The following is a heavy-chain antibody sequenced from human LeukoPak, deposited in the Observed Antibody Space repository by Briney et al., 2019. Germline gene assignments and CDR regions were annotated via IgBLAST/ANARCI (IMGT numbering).Heavy chain of an antibody. Sequence: ASVKVSCKASGYTFTGYYMHWVRQAPGQGLEWMGWINPNSGGTNYAQKFQGRVTMTRDTSISTAYMELSRLRSDDTAVYYCARDADHGSGSYYNAFDYWGQGTLVTVSS. CDR2: INPNSGGT. J-gene: IGHJ4*02. V-gene: IGHV1-2*02. CDR1: GYTFTGYY. CDR3: ARDADHGSGSYYNAFDY. D-gene: IGHD3-10*01.